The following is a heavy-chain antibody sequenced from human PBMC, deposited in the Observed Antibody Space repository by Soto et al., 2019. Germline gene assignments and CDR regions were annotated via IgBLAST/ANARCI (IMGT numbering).Heavy chain of an antibody. J-gene: IGHJ6*03. Sequence: PSETLSLTCNVSGGSISSYYWSWIRQPPGKGLEWIGYIYYSGSTNYNPSLKSRVTISVDTSKNQFSLKLSSVTAADTAVYYCARAQYPGQSDYYYYYYMDVWGKGTTVTVSS. D-gene: IGHD3-3*01. CDR1: GGSISSYY. CDR2: IYYSGST. V-gene: IGHV4-59*01. CDR3: ARAQYPGQSDYYYYYYMDV.